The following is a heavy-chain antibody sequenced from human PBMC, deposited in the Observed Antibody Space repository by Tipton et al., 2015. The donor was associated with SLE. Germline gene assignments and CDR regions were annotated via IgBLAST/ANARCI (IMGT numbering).Heavy chain of an antibody. V-gene: IGHV4-59*08. CDR2: ISYTETT. CDR3: AGHVGVAYYYAMDV. D-gene: IGHD2-15*01. CDR1: GGSISGYH. Sequence: TLSLTCTVSGGSISGYHWSWLRQPPGKGLEWIGYISYTETTKYNPSLESRVIISVDTSKNQFSLRLSSVTAADTAMYYCAGHVGVAYYYAMDVWGQGTTVVISS. J-gene: IGHJ6*02.